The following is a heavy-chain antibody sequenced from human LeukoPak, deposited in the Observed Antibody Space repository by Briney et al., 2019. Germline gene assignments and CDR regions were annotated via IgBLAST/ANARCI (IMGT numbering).Heavy chain of an antibody. CDR2: ISYDGSNK. CDR1: GLTFSSYA. CDR3: ATRRFDP. V-gene: IGHV3-30*04. J-gene: IGHJ5*02. Sequence: GRSLRLSCAASGLTFSSYAMHWVRQAPGKGLEWVAVISYDGSNKYYADSVKGRFTISRDNSKNTLYLQMNSLRAEDTAVYYCATRRFDPWGQGTLVTVSS.